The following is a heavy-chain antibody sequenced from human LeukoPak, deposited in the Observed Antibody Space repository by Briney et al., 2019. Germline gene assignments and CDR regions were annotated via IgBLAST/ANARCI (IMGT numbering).Heavy chain of an antibody. Sequence: PETLSLTCSVSGGSISSYYWSWIRQPPGKGLEWIGDIYNSGSTIYNPSLKSRVTISINTSKNQVSLKLSSVTAADTAVYYCARGASFWFDPWGQGALVTVSS. CDR3: ARGASFWFDP. CDR1: GGSISSYY. CDR2: IYNSGST. J-gene: IGHJ5*02. V-gene: IGHV4-59*01. D-gene: IGHD5-12*01.